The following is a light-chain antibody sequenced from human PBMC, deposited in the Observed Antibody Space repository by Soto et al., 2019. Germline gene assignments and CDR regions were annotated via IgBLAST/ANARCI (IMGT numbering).Light chain of an antibody. CDR1: QTISSW. J-gene: IGKJ1*01. V-gene: IGKV1-5*03. Sequence: DIQITQSPSTLSGSVGDRVTITCRASQTISSWLAWYQQKPGKAPKLLIYKASTLKSGVPSRFSGSGSGIEFTLTISSLQPDDFATYYCQHYNSYSEAFGQGTKVDIK. CDR2: KAS. CDR3: QHYNSYSEA.